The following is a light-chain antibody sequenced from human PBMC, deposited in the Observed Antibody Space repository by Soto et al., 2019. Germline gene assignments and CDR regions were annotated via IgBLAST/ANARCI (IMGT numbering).Light chain of an antibody. Sequence: NVWTQSAGGMSLALGERATVSYKASQSVGSNYLAWYQRKPGQAPRLLIYGASSRATGIPDRFSGSGSGTDFTLTISRLEPEDFSVYYCQQYATTPFTFGPGTKVDIK. CDR1: QSVGSNY. V-gene: IGKV3-20*01. CDR2: GAS. J-gene: IGKJ3*01. CDR3: QQYATTPFT.